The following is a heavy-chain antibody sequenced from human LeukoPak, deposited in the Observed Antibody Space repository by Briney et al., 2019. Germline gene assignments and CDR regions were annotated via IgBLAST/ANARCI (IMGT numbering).Heavy chain of an antibody. V-gene: IGHV1-69*06. Sequence: GASVKVSCKASGGTFSSYAISWVRQAPGQGLEWMGGIIPIFGTANYAQKFQGRVTITADKSTSTAYMELSSLRSEDTAVYYCAEGQPNDYGDYWFDPWGQGTLVTVSS. CDR1: GGTFSSYA. CDR2: IIPIFGTA. CDR3: AEGQPNDYGDYWFDP. J-gene: IGHJ5*02. D-gene: IGHD4-17*01.